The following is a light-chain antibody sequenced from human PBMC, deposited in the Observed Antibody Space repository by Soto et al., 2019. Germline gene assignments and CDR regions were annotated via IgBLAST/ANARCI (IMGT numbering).Light chain of an antibody. V-gene: IGLV2-14*03. J-gene: IGLJ2*01. CDR3: SSYTSSSTVV. Sequence: QSALTQPASVSGSPGQSITISCTGTSSDVGGYNYVSWYQQHPGEAPKLLIYDVSNRPSGVSNRFSGTKSGNTAALTISWLQAEDEADYYCSSYTSSSTVVFGGGTKLTVL. CDR2: DVS. CDR1: SSDVGGYNY.